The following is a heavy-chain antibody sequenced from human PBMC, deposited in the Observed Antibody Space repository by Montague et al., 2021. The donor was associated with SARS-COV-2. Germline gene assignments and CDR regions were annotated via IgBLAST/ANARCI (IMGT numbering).Heavy chain of an antibody. V-gene: IGHV4-59*01. CDR2: IYYSGST. D-gene: IGHD3-10*01. Sequence: SETLSLTCTVSGGSISSYYWSWIRQPPGKGLEWIGYIYYSGSTNYNPSLKSRVTISVDTSKNQFSLKLSSVTAADTAVYYCAREGILWFGDLVPYYYGMDVWGQGTTVTVSS. CDR1: GGSISSYY. CDR3: AREGILWFGDLVPYYYGMDV. J-gene: IGHJ6*02.